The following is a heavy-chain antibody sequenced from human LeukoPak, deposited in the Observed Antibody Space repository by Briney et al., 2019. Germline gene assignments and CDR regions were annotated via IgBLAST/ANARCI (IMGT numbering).Heavy chain of an antibody. J-gene: IGHJ4*02. D-gene: IGHD6-13*01. Sequence: GGSLRLSCAASGFTFSSYSMNWVRQAPGKGLEWVSSISSSSSYIYHADSVKGRFTISRDNAKNSLYLQMNSLRAEDTAVYYCAIGSLYSSSWYDAGDYWGQGTLVTVSS. V-gene: IGHV3-21*01. CDR3: AIGSLYSSSWYDAGDY. CDR2: ISSSSSYI. CDR1: GFTFSSYS.